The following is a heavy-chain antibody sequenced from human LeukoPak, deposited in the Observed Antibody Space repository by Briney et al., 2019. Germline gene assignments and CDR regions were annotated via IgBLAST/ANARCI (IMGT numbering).Heavy chain of an antibody. J-gene: IGHJ6*03. Sequence: SVKVSCKASGGTFSSYAISWVRQAPGQGLEWMGGIIPIFGTANYAQKFQGRVTITADESTSTAYMELSSLRSEDTAVYYCARDVSYYDSIYYMDVWGKGTTVTISS. CDR3: ARDVSYYDSIYYMDV. D-gene: IGHD3-22*01. V-gene: IGHV1-69*13. CDR2: IIPIFGTA. CDR1: GGTFSSYA.